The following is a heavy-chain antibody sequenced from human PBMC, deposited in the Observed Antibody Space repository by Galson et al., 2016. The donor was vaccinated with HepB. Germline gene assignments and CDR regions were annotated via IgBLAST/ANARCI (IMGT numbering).Heavy chain of an antibody. CDR3: GRGQLGNWIDP. Sequence: ETLSLTCTVSGVSVSNYYWTWIRQPPGKGLEWIGYIYYSGSTNYNPSLKSRVTISLDMSKNQFSLKLRSVTAADTAVYYCGRGQLGNWIDPWGRGTLVTVSS. CDR2: IYYSGST. V-gene: IGHV4-59*02. D-gene: IGHD1-1*01. J-gene: IGHJ5*02. CDR1: GVSVSNYY.